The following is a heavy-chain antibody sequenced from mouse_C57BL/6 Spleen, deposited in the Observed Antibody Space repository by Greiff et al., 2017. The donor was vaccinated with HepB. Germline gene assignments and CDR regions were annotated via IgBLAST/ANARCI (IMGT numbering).Heavy chain of an antibody. J-gene: IGHJ3*01. D-gene: IGHD1-1*01. CDR3: ARKKGNYAWFAY. V-gene: IGHV1-54*01. Sequence: VQLQQSGAELVRPGTSVKVSCKASGYAFTNYLIEWVKQRPGQGLEWIGVINPGSGGTNYNEKFKGKATLTADKSSSTAYMQLSSLTSEDSAVYCDARKKGNYAWFAYWGQGTLVTVSA. CDR1: GYAFTNYL. CDR2: INPGSGGT.